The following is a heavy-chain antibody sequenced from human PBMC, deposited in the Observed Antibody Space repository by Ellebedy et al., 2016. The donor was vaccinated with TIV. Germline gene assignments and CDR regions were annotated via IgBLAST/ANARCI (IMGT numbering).Heavy chain of an antibody. V-gene: IGHV3-23*01. J-gene: IGHJ4*02. Sequence: PGGSLRLSCAASGISLRSYAMSWVRQAPGKGLAWVSTIGGTGGTTYYRKSVKGRFTVSRDTSRNKLFLQMSSRRAEDTAVYYCAKLPVAYNWNYADDYWGQGTLVTVSS. CDR1: GISLRSYA. D-gene: IGHD1-7*01. CDR3: AKLPVAYNWNYADDY. CDR2: IGGTGGTT.